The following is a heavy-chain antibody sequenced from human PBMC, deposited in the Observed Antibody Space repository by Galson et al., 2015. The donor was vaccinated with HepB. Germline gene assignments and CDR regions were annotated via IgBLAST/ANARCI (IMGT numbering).Heavy chain of an antibody. CDR1: GYTLTELS. D-gene: IGHD1-7*01. CDR2: FDPEDGET. CDR3: ATDHRSPFPSSYNWNYRYYYYYGMDV. J-gene: IGHJ6*02. V-gene: IGHV1-24*01. Sequence: SVKVSCKVSGYTLTELSMHWVRQAPGKGLEWMGGFDPEDGETIYAQKFQGRVTMTEDTSTDTAYMELSSLRSEDTAVYYCATDHRSPFPSSYNWNYRYYYYYGMDVWGQGTTVTVSS.